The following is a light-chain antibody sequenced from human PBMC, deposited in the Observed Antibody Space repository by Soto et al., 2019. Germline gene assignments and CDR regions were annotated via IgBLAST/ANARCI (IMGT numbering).Light chain of an antibody. Sequence: DIPLTQSPSFLSASVGDRVTITCRASQGISTFLAWYQQKPGKAPDLLIYAASSLESGVPSRFSANGSGTEFTLTISRLQPEDFATYYCQRLNNSPLTFGGGTKVEIK. V-gene: IGKV1-9*01. CDR3: QRLNNSPLT. CDR1: QGISTF. CDR2: AAS. J-gene: IGKJ4*02.